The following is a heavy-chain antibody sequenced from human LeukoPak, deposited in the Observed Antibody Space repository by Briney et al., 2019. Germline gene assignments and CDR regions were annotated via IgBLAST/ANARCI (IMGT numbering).Heavy chain of an antibody. D-gene: IGHD3-10*01. J-gene: IGHJ5*02. CDR2: IYTSGST. CDR1: GGSISSYY. Sequence: SETLSLTCTVSGGSISSYYWSWIRQPAGKGLEWIGRIYTSGSTNYNPSLKSRATMSVDTSKNQFSLKLSSVTAADTAVYYCARDRYGSGSYYKSWFDPWGQGTLVTVSS. V-gene: IGHV4-4*07. CDR3: ARDRYGSGSYYKSWFDP.